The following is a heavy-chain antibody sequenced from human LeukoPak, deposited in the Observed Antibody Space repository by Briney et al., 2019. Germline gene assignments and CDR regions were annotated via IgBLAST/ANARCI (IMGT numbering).Heavy chain of an antibody. J-gene: IGHJ3*02. CDR2: IYYSGST. D-gene: IGHD1-26*01. V-gene: IGHV4-39*01. CDR1: GGSLSSSSYH. CDR3: ARSRATFAIDAFDI. Sequence: PETLSLTCTVSGGSLSSSSYHWGWIRQPPGKGLEWIGSIYYSGSTYYNPSLKSRVTISVDTSKNQFSLNLSSVTAADTAVYYCARSRATFAIDAFDIWGQGTMVTVSS.